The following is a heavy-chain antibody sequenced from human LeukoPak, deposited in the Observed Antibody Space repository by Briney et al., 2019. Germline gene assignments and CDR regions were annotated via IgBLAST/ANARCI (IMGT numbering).Heavy chain of an antibody. V-gene: IGHV3-7*03. J-gene: IGHJ4*02. D-gene: IGHD6-13*01. CDR1: GFTFSNYW. CDR2: IKQDGSGQ. Sequence: GGSLRLSCAASGFTFSNYWMSWVRQAPGKGLEWVANIKQDGSGQYYVDSLRGRFTITRDNAKNSLDLQMNSLRAEDTAVYYCARRVYSSSWYGGLDYWGQGTLVTVSS. CDR3: ARRVYSSSWYGGLDY.